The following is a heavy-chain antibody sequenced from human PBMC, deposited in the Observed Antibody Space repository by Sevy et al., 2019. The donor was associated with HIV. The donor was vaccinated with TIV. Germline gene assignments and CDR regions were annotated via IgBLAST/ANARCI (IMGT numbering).Heavy chain of an antibody. CDR1: GGSVSSGSYY. J-gene: IGHJ4*02. Sequence: SETLSLTCTVSGGSVSSGSYYWSWIRQPPGKGLEWIGYIYYSGSTNYNPSLKSRVTISEDTSKNQFSLKLSSVTAADTAVYYCARVPKAARLIDYWGQGTLVTVSS. CDR3: ARVPKAARLIDY. V-gene: IGHV4-61*01. D-gene: IGHD6-6*01. CDR2: IYYSGST.